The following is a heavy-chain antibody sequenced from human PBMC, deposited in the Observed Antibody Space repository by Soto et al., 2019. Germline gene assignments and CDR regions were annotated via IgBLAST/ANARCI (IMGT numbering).Heavy chain of an antibody. CDR2: IYYSGST. J-gene: IGHJ5*02. CDR3: AQTTYPYNWLDP. Sequence: PSETLSLTCTVSGGSFTSGDYYWSWIRQPPGKGLEWIGYIYYSGSTYYNPSLKSRITISVDTSKNQFSLTLSSVTAADSAIYYCAQTTYPYNWLDPWGHGTLVTVSS. CDR1: GGSFTSGDYY. D-gene: IGHD1-7*01. V-gene: IGHV4-30-4*02.